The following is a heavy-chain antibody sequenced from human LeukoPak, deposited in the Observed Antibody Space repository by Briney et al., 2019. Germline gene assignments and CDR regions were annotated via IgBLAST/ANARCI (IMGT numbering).Heavy chain of an antibody. V-gene: IGHV3-53*01. CDR2: IYSGGST. D-gene: IGHD3-22*01. J-gene: IGHJ4*02. Sequence: GVSLRLSCAASGFTVSSNYMSWVRQAPGKGLEWVSVIYSGGSTYYADSVKGRFTVSRDNSKNTLYLQMNSLRAEDTAVYYCARDYYDSSGYNDYWGQGTLVTVSS. CDR1: GFTVSSNY. CDR3: ARDYYDSSGYNDY.